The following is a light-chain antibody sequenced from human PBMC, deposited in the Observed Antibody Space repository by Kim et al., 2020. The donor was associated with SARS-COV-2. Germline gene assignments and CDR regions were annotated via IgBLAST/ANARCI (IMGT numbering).Light chain of an antibody. CDR3: NSRDSGGDHYV. CDR1: NLRRYY. Sequence: SSELTQDPAVSVALGQTVRITCRGDNLRRYYASWYQQKPRQAPVLVIYGKNNRPSGIPDRFSGSSSEDTASSGNIAFLTITGAQAEDEADYYCNSRDSGGDHYVFGTGTKVTVL. V-gene: IGLV3-19*01. J-gene: IGLJ1*01. CDR2: GKN.